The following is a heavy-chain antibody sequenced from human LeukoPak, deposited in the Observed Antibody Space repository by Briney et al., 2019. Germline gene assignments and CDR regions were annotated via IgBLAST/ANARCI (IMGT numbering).Heavy chain of an antibody. CDR1: GGSINDYY. V-gene: IGHV4-59*01. CDR3: ARVVRGAVTSNCFDP. CDR2: ISNSGTT. J-gene: IGHJ5*02. Sequence: PSETLFLTCTVSGGSINDYYWTWIRQAPGKGLEWIGYISNSGTTDYNPSLKSRVTMSVDTSNNEFSLRLTSVTAADTAMYYCARVVRGAVTSNCFDPWGQGTLVTVSS. D-gene: IGHD4-17*01.